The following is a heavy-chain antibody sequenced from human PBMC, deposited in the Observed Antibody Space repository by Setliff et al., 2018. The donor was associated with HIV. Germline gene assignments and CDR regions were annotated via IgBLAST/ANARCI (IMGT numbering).Heavy chain of an antibody. CDR2: MNPNSGNT. V-gene: IGHV1-8*01. J-gene: IGHJ4*02. Sequence: ASVKVSCKASGYTFTNYDINWVRQVTGQGLEWMGWMNPNSGNTGYGQKFQGRVTMTRDTSISTAYMELSNLGSEDTAVYYCARGILLGAGTLDYWGQGTLVTVSS. CDR3: ARGILLGAGTLDY. D-gene: IGHD6-19*01. CDR1: GYTFTNYD.